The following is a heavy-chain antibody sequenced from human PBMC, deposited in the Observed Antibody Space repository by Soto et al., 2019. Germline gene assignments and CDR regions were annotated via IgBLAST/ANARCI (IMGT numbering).Heavy chain of an antibody. CDR2: ISAYNGNT. CDR1: GYTFTSYG. J-gene: IGHJ4*02. Sequence: ASVKVSCKASGYTFTSYGISWVRQAPGQGLEWMGWISAYNGNTNYAQKLQGRVTMTTDTSTSTAYMELRSLRSDDTAVYYCARPAPYYYDSSGYLTLDYWGQGTLVTVSS. D-gene: IGHD3-22*01. V-gene: IGHV1-18*01. CDR3: ARPAPYYYDSSGYLTLDY.